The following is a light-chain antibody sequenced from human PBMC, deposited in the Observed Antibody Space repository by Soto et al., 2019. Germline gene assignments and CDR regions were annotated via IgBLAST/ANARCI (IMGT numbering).Light chain of an antibody. CDR1: QGVSSY. V-gene: IGKV3-11*01. J-gene: IGKJ4*01. CDR2: DAS. CDR3: HQRGNWPLT. Sequence: EIVLTQSPATLSLSPGERATLSCRASQGVSSYLGWYQQKPGQAPRLLIYDASKRATGIPARFSGSGSGTDFTLPISSLEPEDFAVYYCHQRGNWPLTFGGGTKVEIK.